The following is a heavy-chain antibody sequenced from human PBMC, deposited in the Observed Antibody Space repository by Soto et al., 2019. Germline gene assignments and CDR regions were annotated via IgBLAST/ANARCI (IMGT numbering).Heavy chain of an antibody. V-gene: IGHV3-21*01. J-gene: IGHJ6*03. D-gene: IGHD3-3*01. CDR3: ARDLRGSSGPGFDMDV. CDR1: GFTFSSYS. Sequence: EVQLVESGGGLVKPGGSLRLSCAASGFTFSSYSMNWVRQAPGKGLEWVSSISSSSSYIYYADSVKGRFTISRDNAKNSLYLQMNSLRAEDTAVYYCARDLRGSSGPGFDMDVWGKGTTVTVSS. CDR2: ISSSSSYI.